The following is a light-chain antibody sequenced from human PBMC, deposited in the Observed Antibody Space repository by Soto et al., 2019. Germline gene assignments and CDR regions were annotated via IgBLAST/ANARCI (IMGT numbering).Light chain of an antibody. CDR3: CSHAGSFTLV. Sequence: QSALTQPRSVSGSPGQSVTICCTGTGSDVGGYNYVSWYHKYPGKAPRLMIYDVSKRPSGVPDRFSGSKSGNTASLTISGLQAEDEAYYYCCSHAGSFTLVFGGGTKLTVL. V-gene: IGLV2-11*01. CDR1: GSDVGGYNY. J-gene: IGLJ2*01. CDR2: DVS.